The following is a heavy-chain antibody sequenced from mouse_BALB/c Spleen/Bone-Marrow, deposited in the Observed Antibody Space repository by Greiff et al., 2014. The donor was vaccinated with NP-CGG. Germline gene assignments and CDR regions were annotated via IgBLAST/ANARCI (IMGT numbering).Heavy chain of an antibody. J-gene: IGHJ4*01. Sequence: VQLKESGGGLVQPGGSLKLSCATSGFTFSDYYMYWVRQTPEKRLEWVAYITKGGGSTYYPDIVKGRFTISGDNAKNTLYLQMSRLKSEDTAMYYCARQLAYAMDYWGQGTSVTVSS. CDR1: GFTFSDYY. V-gene: IGHV5-12*02. CDR3: ARQLAYAMDY. CDR2: ITKGGGST. D-gene: IGHD4-1*01.